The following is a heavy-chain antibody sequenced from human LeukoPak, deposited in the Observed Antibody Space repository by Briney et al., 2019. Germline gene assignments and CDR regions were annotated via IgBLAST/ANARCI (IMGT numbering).Heavy chain of an antibody. CDR1: GFTFSSYS. CDR3: ARLLLSSVPYSYYGMDV. Sequence: GGSLRLSWAASGFTFSSYSINWVRQAPGKGLEWVSSISSTSYIYYADSVKGRFTISRDNAKNSLYLQMTSLRAEDTAVYYCARLLLSSVPYSYYGMDVWGQGTTVTVSS. V-gene: IGHV3-21*01. J-gene: IGHJ6*02. CDR2: ISSTSYI. D-gene: IGHD2-2*01.